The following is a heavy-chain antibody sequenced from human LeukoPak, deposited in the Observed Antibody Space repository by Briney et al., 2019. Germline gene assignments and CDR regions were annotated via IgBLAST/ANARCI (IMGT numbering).Heavy chain of an antibody. Sequence: SETLSLTCTVSGGSISSYYWSWIRQPPGKGLEWIGYIYYSGSTNYNPSLKSRVTISVDTSKNQFSLKLSSVTASDTAVYYCARDVLRFGELFTPDWGQGTLVAVSS. D-gene: IGHD3-10*01. J-gene: IGHJ4*02. CDR3: ARDVLRFGELFTPD. V-gene: IGHV4-59*01. CDR1: GGSISSYY. CDR2: IYYSGST.